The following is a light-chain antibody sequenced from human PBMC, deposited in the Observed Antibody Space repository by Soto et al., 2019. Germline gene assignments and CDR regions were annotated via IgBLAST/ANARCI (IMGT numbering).Light chain of an antibody. J-gene: IGKJ2*01. CDR1: QTVRNF. CDR3: QQYVYGFS. CDR2: AAS. V-gene: IGKV3-15*01. Sequence: EIVMTQSPATLSVSPGERATLSCRASQTVRNFLAWYQHKPGQGPRLLMYAASTRATGFPDRFSGSGSGTEFNLTISSLQAEDFAVYYCQQYVYGFSFGQGTKLEIK.